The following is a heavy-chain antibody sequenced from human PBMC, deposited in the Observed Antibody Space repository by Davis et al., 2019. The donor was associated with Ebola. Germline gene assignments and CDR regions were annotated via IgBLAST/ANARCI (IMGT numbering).Heavy chain of an antibody. CDR1: GYSFNTFW. CDR2: IYPDDSDT. Sequence: KVSCKGLGYSFNTFWIGWVRQMPGRGLEWMGLIYPDDSDTRYSPSFQGQVTISADKSTSTAYLQWNSLKVSDTAIYYCVRPPRGRTGSFDSWGQGTLVTVSS. CDR3: VRPPRGRTGSFDS. J-gene: IGHJ4*02. D-gene: IGHD1-14*01. V-gene: IGHV5-51*01.